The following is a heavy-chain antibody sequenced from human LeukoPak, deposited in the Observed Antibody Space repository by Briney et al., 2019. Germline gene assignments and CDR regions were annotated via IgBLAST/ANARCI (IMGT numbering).Heavy chain of an antibody. J-gene: IGHJ4*02. CDR2: IYSGGST. D-gene: IGHD3-10*01. V-gene: IGHV3-53*01. CDR1: GFTVSSNY. Sequence: GGSLRLSYAASGFTVSSNYMSWVRQAPGKGLEWVSVIYSGGSTYYADSVKGRFTISRDNSKNTLYLQMNSLRAEDTAVYYCARERSTYYYGSGSYYFDYWGQGTLVTVSS. CDR3: ARERSTYYYGSGSYYFDY.